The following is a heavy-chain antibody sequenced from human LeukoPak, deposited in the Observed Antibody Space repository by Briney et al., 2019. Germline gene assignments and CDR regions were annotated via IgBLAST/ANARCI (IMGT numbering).Heavy chain of an antibody. V-gene: IGHV3-30*02. CDR1: GFTLSSYG. Sequence: SGGSLRLSCAASGFTLSSYGMHRVRQAPGKGLEWVAFIRYDGSNLYYADSVKGRFTISRDTSKNTLYLHMNSLRVEDTAVYYCAKDRGMSTVNAYYFDYWGQGTLVTVSS. D-gene: IGHD4-17*01. CDR2: IRYDGSNL. CDR3: AKDRGMSTVNAYYFDY. J-gene: IGHJ4*02.